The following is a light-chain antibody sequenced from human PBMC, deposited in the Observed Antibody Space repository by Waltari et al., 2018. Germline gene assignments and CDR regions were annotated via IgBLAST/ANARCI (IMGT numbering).Light chain of an antibody. CDR3: QQSGSSPLT. V-gene: IGKV3-20*01. CDR1: QSVSNSY. Sequence: DIVLTQSPRTLSLSPGERATLSCRASQSVSNSYLAWYQHKPGQAPRLIIYGAFNRASGLPDRFSGSESGTDFTLTISRLEPEDFAVYYCQQSGSSPLTFGGGTKVEIK. J-gene: IGKJ4*01. CDR2: GAF.